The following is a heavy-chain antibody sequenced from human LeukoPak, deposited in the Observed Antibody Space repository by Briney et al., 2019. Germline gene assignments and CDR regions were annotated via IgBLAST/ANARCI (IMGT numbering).Heavy chain of an antibody. CDR3: ARAKYGGSNY. CDR2: ISGNAGST. CDR1: GFTLSSYA. D-gene: IGHD4-23*01. V-gene: IGHV3-23*01. J-gene: IGHJ4*02. Sequence: GGSLRLSCAASGFTLSSYAMRWVRQAPGKGLEWVSLISGNAGSTYYADSVKGRFTISRDITKNTLYLQMNSLRAEDTATYYCARAKYGGSNYWGQGTLVTVSS.